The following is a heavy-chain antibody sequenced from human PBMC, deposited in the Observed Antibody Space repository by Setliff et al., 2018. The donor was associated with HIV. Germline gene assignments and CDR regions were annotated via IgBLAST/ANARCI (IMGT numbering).Heavy chain of an antibody. V-gene: IGHV4-34*01. J-gene: IGHJ4*02. CDR3: VRYDGYKVSFDN. D-gene: IGHD5-18*01. CDR1: GGSLSDYY. CDR2: INHSGST. Sequence: SETLSLTCGVYGGSLSDYYWNWIRQPPGKGLEWIAEINHSGSTNYNPSLKSRATISVDTSQNQLSLKLSSVTAADTAMYYCVRYDGYKVSFDNWGPGTLVTAPQ.